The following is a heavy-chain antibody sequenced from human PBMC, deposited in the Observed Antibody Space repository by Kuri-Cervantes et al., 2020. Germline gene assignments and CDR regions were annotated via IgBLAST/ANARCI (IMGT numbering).Heavy chain of an antibody. J-gene: IGHJ4*02. CDR3: AKDLYYYGSGSYYGY. V-gene: IGHV3-74*01. CDR2: IKSDGSST. CDR1: GFTFSSYA. Sequence: GESLKISCAASGFTFSSYAMHWVRQAPGKGLVWVAHIKSDGSSTSYADSVKGRFTISRDNSKNTLYLQMNSLRAEDTAVYYCAKDLYYYGSGSYYGYWGQGTLVTVSS. D-gene: IGHD3-10*01.